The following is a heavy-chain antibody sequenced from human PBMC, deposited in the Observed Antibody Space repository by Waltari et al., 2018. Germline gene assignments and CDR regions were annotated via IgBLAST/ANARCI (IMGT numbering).Heavy chain of an antibody. D-gene: IGHD5-12*01. J-gene: IGHJ4*02. CDR3: AKEWGDGYNDYFDY. V-gene: IGHV3-23*01. Sequence: EVQLLESGGGLVQPGGSLSLSCADYGFTFSGYAMSWVRQAPGKGLEWVSAIRGSGGRTYYADSVKGRLTISRDNSKNTLYLQMNSLRAEDTAVYYCAKEWGDGYNDYFDYWGQGTLVTVSS. CDR1: GFTFSGYA. CDR2: IRGSGGRT.